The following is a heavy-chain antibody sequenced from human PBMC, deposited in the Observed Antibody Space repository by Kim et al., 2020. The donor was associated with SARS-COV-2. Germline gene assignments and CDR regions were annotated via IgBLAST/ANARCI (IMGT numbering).Heavy chain of an antibody. CDR2: GST. Sequence: GSTYYNPSLKSRVTISVDTSKNQFSLKLSSVTAADTAVYYCARYSYGFDYWGQGTLVTVSS. V-gene: IGHV4-31*02. D-gene: IGHD5-18*01. CDR3: ARYSYGFDY. J-gene: IGHJ4*02.